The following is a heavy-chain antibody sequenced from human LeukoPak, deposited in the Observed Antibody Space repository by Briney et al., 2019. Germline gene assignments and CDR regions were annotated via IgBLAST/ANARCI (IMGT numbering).Heavy chain of an antibody. Sequence: GGSLRLSCAASGFTFDDYAMHWVRQAPGKGLEWVSGISWNSGSIGYADSVKGRFTISRDNAKNSLYLQMNSLRAEDTALYYCAKAQPYSSSWPLSDYYYYYMDVWGKGTTVTVSS. CDR1: GFTFDDYA. V-gene: IGHV3-9*01. J-gene: IGHJ6*03. D-gene: IGHD6-13*01. CDR3: AKAQPYSSSWPLSDYYYYYMDV. CDR2: ISWNSGSI.